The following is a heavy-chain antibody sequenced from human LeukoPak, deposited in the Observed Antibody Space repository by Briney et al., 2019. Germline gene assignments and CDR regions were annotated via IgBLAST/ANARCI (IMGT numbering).Heavy chain of an antibody. D-gene: IGHD5-12*01. CDR3: ARGISDYDSGTAY. V-gene: IGHV3-11*04. CDR1: GFTFSDYY. CDR2: ISGSGSTI. J-gene: IGHJ4*02. Sequence: PGGSLRLSCAASGFTFSDYYMSWSRQAPGKGLEWVSYISGSGSTINYADSVKGRFTISRDNAKNSLYLQMSSLRAEDTAVYYCARGISDYDSGTAYWGQGTLVTVSS.